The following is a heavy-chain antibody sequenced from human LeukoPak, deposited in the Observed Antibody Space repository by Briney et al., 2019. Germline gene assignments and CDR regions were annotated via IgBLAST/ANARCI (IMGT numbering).Heavy chain of an antibody. CDR2: ISVYNGNT. D-gene: IGHD3-10*01. CDR1: GYTFTNYG. J-gene: IGHJ6*04. V-gene: IGHV1-18*04. CDR3: ARVETIVRGGYDYYYYGMDV. Sequence: ASVKVSCKASGYTFTNYGISWVRQAPGQGLEWMGWISVYNGNTNYAQKVQGRVTMTTDTSTSTAYMELRSLRSDDTAVYYCARVETIVRGGYDYYYYGMDVWGKGTTVTVSA.